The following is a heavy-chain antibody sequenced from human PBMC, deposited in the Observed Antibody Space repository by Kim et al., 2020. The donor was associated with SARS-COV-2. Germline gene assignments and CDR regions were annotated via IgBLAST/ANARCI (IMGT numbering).Heavy chain of an antibody. CDR2: IYDSGST. CDR3: ARDRRRGEYYFDY. V-gene: IGHV4-61*01. J-gene: IGHJ4*02. D-gene: IGHD3-10*01. Sequence: SETLSLTCTVSGGSFISGSHYWSWIRQPPGKGLEWIGYIYDSGSTNYNPTLKSRVTISIDTSKNQFSLKLSSVTAADTAVYYCARDRRRGEYYFDYWGQGTLVTVSS. CDR1: GGSFISGSHY.